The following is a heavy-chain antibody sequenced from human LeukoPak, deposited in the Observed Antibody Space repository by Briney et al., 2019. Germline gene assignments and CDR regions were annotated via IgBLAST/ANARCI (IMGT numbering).Heavy chain of an antibody. V-gene: IGHV4-34*01. CDR3: ARLRGGSSSPYYYYYYMDV. Sequence: SETLSLTCAVYGGSFSGYYWSWIRQPPGKGLEWIGEINHSGSTNYNPSLKSRVTISVDTSKNQFSLKLSSVTAADTAVYYCARLRGGSSSPYYYYYYMDVWGKGTTVTVSS. J-gene: IGHJ6*03. CDR2: INHSGST. CDR1: GGSFSGYY. D-gene: IGHD6-13*01.